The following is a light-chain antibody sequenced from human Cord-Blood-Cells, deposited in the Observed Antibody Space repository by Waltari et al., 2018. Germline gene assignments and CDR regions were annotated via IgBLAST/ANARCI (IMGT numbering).Light chain of an antibody. CDR3: QQYDNLPFT. J-gene: IGKJ3*01. CDR1: QDMSNY. V-gene: IGKV1-33*01. CDR2: DAS. Sequence: DIQMTQSPSSLSASVVDRVTITCQASQDMSNYLNWYQQKPGKAPKLLIYDASNLETGVPSRFSGSGSATDFTFTISSLQPEDIATYYCQQYDNLPFTFGPGTKVDIK.